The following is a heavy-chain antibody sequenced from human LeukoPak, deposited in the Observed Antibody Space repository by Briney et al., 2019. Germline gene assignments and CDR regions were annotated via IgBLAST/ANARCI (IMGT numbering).Heavy chain of an antibody. J-gene: IGHJ6*03. Sequence: SETLSLTCTVSGASISSDGFYWSWIRQLPGKGLEWIGYIYYTGFTYCKPSLKSRVTMPVDTSQNQFSLRMSSMTAADTAVYYCARAGLGIGNYYYYMDVWGKGTTVTVSS. CDR3: ARAGLGIGNYYYYMDV. CDR1: GASISSDGFY. V-gene: IGHV4-31*03. D-gene: IGHD1-14*01. CDR2: IYYTGFT.